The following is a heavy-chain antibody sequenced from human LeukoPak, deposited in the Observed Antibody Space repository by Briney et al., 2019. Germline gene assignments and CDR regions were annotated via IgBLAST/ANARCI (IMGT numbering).Heavy chain of an antibody. CDR3: ARNTPYCSDGTCYRDYYYYGADV. J-gene: IGHJ6*02. Sequence: GSLRLSCIGSGFMFGDYGLSWVRQAPGKGLEWIGRIRSNGYGATTEFAASVSGRFSISRDDSKSSVYLEVNNLKTEDTAVYYCARNTPYCSDGTCYRDYYYYGADVWGQGTTVIVSS. D-gene: IGHD2-15*01. V-gene: IGHV3-49*04. CDR1: GFMFGDYG. CDR2: IRSNGYGATT.